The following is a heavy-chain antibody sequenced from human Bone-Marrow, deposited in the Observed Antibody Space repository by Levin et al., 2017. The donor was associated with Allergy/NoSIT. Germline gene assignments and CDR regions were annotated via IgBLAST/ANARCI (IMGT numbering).Heavy chain of an antibody. Sequence: PGGSLRLSCAVSGFTLSDHYIDWVRQAPGEGLEWVARTRDKTRGHSTSYAASVKGRFVLSRDDSKNSVYLDMNNLRTGDTAIYYCARTNTVPSQTPGLRDFDLWGQGTLVAVSS. CDR2: TRDKTRGHST. CDR3: ARTNTVPSQTPGLRDFDL. D-gene: IGHD2-8*01. V-gene: IGHV3-72*01. CDR1: GFTLSDHY. J-gene: IGHJ4*02.